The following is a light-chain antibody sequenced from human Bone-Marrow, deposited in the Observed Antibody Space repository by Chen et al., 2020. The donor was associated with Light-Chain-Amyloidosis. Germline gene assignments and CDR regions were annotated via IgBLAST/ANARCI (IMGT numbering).Light chain of an antibody. CDR3: QQYGNSPLT. CDR1: QTISSNY. CDR2: GSS. Sequence: EIVLTQSPGTLSLSPGEGANLSCRASQTISSNYLTWYQQKFGQATRLLIYGSSSRATGIPDRFTGSGSGKDFTLTINRLEPEDFAMYYCQQYGNSPLTFGGGTKVEIK. V-gene: IGKV3-20*01. J-gene: IGKJ4*01.